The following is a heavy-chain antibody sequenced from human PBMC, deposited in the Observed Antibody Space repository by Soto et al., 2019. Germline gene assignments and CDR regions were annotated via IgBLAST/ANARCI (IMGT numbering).Heavy chain of an antibody. D-gene: IGHD5-12*01. V-gene: IGHV1-18*01. CDR3: AMVSGCGYNTYYFYYGMDV. CDR2: ISAYNGNT. Sequence: ASGKGSCKASGYTFTSYGISWVRQAPGQGLDWMGWISAYNGNTKYAQDLQGRVTLTTDTSPSTAYMELRSLRSEDTAVYYCAMVSGCGYNTYYFYYGMDVWGQGTTVNVSS. CDR1: GYTFTSYG. J-gene: IGHJ6*02.